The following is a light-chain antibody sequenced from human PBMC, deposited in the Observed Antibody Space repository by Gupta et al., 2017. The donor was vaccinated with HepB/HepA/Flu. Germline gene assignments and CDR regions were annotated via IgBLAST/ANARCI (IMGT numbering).Light chain of an antibody. Sequence: QSVFAQPPSVSAAPGQKVTIPCSGSSSNIGNNYVSWYQQLPGTAPKLLIYENDKRPSGIPDRFSGSKSGTSATLGITGLQTGDEADYYCGTWDSSLSGGVFGGGTKLTVL. J-gene: IGLJ2*01. CDR2: END. CDR1: SSNIGNNY. CDR3: GTWDSSLSGGV. V-gene: IGLV1-51*02.